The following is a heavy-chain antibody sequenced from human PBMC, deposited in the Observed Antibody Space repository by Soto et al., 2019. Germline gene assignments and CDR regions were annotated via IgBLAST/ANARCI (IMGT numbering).Heavy chain of an antibody. CDR2: INHSGSA. D-gene: IGHD6-19*01. V-gene: IGHV4-34*01. J-gene: IGHJ4*02. CDR3: ARGLITGSHYSGGWYYFDS. CDR1: GESFSGHI. Sequence: QVQLQQSGAGLLKPSETLSLTCAVYGESFSGHIWTWIRQTPGKGLQWIGQINHSGSASYNPSLKSLVPLSVHTSKSRLSLELRSVTAADTAVYYCARGLITGSHYSGGWYYFDSWGQGTQVTVSS.